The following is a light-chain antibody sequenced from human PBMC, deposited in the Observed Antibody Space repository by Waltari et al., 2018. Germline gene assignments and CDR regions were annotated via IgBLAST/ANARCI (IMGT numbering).Light chain of an antibody. V-gene: IGLV2-14*03. CDR3: NSYTSTTTPV. CDR2: DVS. Sequence: QSALTPPASVSGSPRQAHTIPRTATSSAIGGLNFLSWYQQHPGLAPKLIIYDVSNRPSGVSDRFSGSKSGNTASLTISGLQAEDAADYYCNSYTSTTTPVFGGGTKVTVL. CDR1: SSAIGGLNF. J-gene: IGLJ3*02.